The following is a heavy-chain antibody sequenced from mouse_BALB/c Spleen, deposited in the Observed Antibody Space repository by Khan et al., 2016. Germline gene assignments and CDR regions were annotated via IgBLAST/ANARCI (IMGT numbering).Heavy chain of an antibody. Sequence: EVQLQESGPGLVKPSQSLSLTCTVTGYSITSDYAWNWIRQFPGNKLEWMGYISYSGSTSYNPSLKSRISITRDTSKNQFFLQLNSVTTEDTAPYFCANRMAWFAYWGQGTLVTVSA. V-gene: IGHV3-2*02. CDR3: ANRMAWFAY. J-gene: IGHJ3*01. CDR2: ISYSGST. CDR1: GYSITSDYA. D-gene: IGHD2-14*01.